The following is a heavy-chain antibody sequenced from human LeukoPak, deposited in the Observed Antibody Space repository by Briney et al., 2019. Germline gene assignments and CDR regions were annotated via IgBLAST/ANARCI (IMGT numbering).Heavy chain of an antibody. V-gene: IGHV3-30-3*01. D-gene: IGHD6-13*01. J-gene: IGHJ4*02. CDR1: GFTFSNFA. Sequence: PGGSLRLSCEVSGFTFSNFAMSWVRQAPGKGLEWVAVISYDGSNKYYADSVKGRFTISRDNSKNTLYLQMNSLRAEDTAVYYCARESGGSSWYGGVYWGQGTLVTVSS. CDR2: ISYDGSNK. CDR3: ARESGGSSWYGGVY.